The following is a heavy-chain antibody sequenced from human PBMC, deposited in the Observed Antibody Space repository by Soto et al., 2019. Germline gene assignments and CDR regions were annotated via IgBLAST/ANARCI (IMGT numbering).Heavy chain of an antibody. CDR3: ASHPDLDIVEGALRFDH. CDR1: GGSISSGGYY. D-gene: IGHD2-15*01. Sequence: PSETLSLTCTVSGGSISSGGYYWSWIRQHPGKGLEWIGYIYYSGSTYYNPSLKSRVTISVDTSKNQFSLKLSSVTAADTAVYYCASHPDLDIVEGALRFDHSGPGTLVTVST. V-gene: IGHV4-31*03. J-gene: IGHJ4*02. CDR2: IYYSGST.